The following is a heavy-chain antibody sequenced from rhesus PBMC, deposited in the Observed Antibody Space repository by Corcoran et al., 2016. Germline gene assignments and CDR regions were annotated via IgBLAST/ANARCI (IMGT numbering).Heavy chain of an antibody. V-gene: IGHV4-80*01. CDR3: AKVPPFDVLYGLDP. CDR1: GVSVTAAF. J-gene: IGHJ6*01. CDR2: VAGDSHNA. Sequence: QVPLQGSGPRLLRPWETLSRSCSVSGVSVTAAFWSWPRQSPGRGLEWVGEVAGDSHNANFNPSFKSRFTLSKDTSRNQFSLKIPSLSVAHTAIYYCAKVPPFDVLYGLDPWGQGVAVTVSS.